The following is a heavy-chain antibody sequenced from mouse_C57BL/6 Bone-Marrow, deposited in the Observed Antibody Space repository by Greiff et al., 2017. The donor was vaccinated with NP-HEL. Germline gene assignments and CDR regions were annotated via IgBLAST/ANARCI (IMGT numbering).Heavy chain of an antibody. CDR2: IYPGDGDT. Sequence: QVQLQQSGPELVKPGASVKISCKASGYAFSSSWMNWVKQRPGKGLEWIGRIYPGDGDTNYNGKFKGKATLTADKSSSTAYMQLSSLTSEDSAVYFCARSRCDAYAMDYWGQGTSVTVSS. D-gene: IGHD2-13*01. J-gene: IGHJ4*01. CDR1: GYAFSSSW. CDR3: ARSRCDAYAMDY. V-gene: IGHV1-82*01.